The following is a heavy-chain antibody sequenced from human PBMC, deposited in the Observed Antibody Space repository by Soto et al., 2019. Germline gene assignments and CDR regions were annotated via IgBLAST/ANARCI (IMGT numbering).Heavy chain of an antibody. V-gene: IGHV1-8*01. CDR1: GYTFTSYD. CDR3: ARRHYYDSSGYYYIFDY. J-gene: IGHJ4*02. D-gene: IGHD3-22*01. CDR2: MNPNSGNT. Sequence: GASVKVSCKASGYTFTSYDINWVRQATGQGLEWMGWMNPNSGNTGYAQKFQGRVTMTRNTSISTAYMELSSLRSEDTAVYYCARRHYYDSSGYYYIFDYWGQGTLVTVSS.